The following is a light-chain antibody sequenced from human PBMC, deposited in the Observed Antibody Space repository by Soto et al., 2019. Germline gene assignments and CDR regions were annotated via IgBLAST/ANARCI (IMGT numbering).Light chain of an antibody. V-gene: IGKV1-5*01. CDR1: RGISNW. CDR2: DVS. Sequence: DIQMTQSPSTLSASVGDRVTITCRASRGISNWLAWYQQKPGKAPKLLIYDVSSLQSGVPSRFSGSGSGTEFTLTISSLQPDDSATYYCQQYYSYLPLFGGGTKVDIK. CDR3: QQYYSYLPL. J-gene: IGKJ4*01.